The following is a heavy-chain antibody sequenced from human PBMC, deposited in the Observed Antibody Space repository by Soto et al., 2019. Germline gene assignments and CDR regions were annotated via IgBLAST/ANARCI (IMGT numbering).Heavy chain of an antibody. CDR3: SRGGSWFDL. Sequence: GGSLRLSCSASGFNLRFYWMRWVRQAPGKGLVWVSRISADGKTINYADSVEGRFTVSRDNANNVVSLQLNSLTAEDTAVYFCSRGGSWFDLWGQGSVVTVSS. J-gene: IGHJ5*02. CDR2: ISADGKTI. CDR1: GFNLRFYW. V-gene: IGHV3-74*01.